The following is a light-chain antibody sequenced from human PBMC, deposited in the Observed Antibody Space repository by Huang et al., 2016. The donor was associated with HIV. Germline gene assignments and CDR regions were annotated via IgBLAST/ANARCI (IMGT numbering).Light chain of an antibody. J-gene: IGKJ4*01. Sequence: DIVMTQSPDSLAVSLGERATINCKSSQSVLYSSNNKNYLAWYQQKQGQPPNLLIYWASTRESGVPDRFSGSGSGTDFTLTISSLQAEDVAVYYCQQYYSTPLTFGGGTKVEIK. CDR1: QSVLYSSNNKNY. CDR3: QQYYSTPLT. V-gene: IGKV4-1*01. CDR2: WAS.